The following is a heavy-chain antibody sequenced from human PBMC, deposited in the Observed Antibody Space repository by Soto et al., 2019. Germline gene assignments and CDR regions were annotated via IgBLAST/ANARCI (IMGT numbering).Heavy chain of an antibody. D-gene: IGHD2-2*01. CDR3: ASRHLADCSGTDCLYYFDY. J-gene: IGHJ4*02. Sequence: EVRLVESGGGLVQPGGSLRLSCAASGITFSGFTMNWVRQAPGRGLEWVSYISRSGETIYYADSVKGRFTISRDNAENSLYLQMNSLRDEDTAVYYCASRHLADCSGTDCLYYFDYWGRGALVTVSS. CDR1: GITFSGFT. CDR2: ISRSGETI. V-gene: IGHV3-48*02.